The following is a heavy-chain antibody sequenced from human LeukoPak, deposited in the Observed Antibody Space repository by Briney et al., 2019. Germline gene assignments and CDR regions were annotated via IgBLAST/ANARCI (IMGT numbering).Heavy chain of an antibody. J-gene: IGHJ4*02. CDR3: ARRAHSGGYYYFDY. Sequence: PSETLSLTCTVSGGSISSNYWSWIRQPPGEGLEWIGYIYYSGSTIYNPSLKSRVTISVDTSKNQFSLKLSSVTAADTAVYYCARRAHSGGYYYFDYWGQGTLVTVSS. D-gene: IGHD3-22*01. CDR2: IYYSGST. CDR1: GGSISSNY. V-gene: IGHV4-59*01.